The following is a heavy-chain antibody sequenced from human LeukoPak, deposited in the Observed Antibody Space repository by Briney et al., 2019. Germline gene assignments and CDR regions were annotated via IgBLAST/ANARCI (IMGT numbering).Heavy chain of an antibody. CDR1: GFTFSSHG. CDR2: IKSKTDGGTT. D-gene: IGHD3-3*01. J-gene: IGHJ4*02. V-gene: IGHV3-15*01. Sequence: GGTLRLSCAASGFTFSSHGMNWVRQAPGKGLEWVGRIKSKTDGGTTDYAAPVKGRFTISRDDSKNTLYLQMNSLKTEDTAVYYCTTHPAYYDFWSGYYNFDYWGQGTLVTVSS. CDR3: TTHPAYYDFWSGYYNFDY.